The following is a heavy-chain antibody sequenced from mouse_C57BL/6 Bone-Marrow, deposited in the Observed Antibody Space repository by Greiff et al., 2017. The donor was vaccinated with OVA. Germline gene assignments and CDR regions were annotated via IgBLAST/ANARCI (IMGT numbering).Heavy chain of an antibody. J-gene: IGHJ2*01. D-gene: IGHD1-1*02. CDR1: GYTFTSYW. V-gene: IGHV1-74*01. CDR3: AMGGGYHDY. CDR2: IHPSDSDT. Sequence: QVHVKQPGAELVKPGASVKVSCKASGYTFTSYWMHWVKQRPGQGLEWIGRIHPSDSDTNYNQKFKGKATLTVDKSSSTAYMQLSSLTSEDSAVYYCAMGGGYHDYWGQGTTLTVSS.